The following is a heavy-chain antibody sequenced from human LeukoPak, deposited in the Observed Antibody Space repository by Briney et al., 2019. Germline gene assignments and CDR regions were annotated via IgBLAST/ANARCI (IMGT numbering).Heavy chain of an antibody. J-gene: IGHJ4*02. Sequence: TGGSLRLSCAAAGFSFSSYWMSWVRQAPGKGLEWVAIIKQDGSERYYVDSVKGRFTISRDNSRNSLYLQMDILRAEDTAVYYCATGNVYCSRTSCYQTFDYWGQGTLVTVPS. V-gene: IGHV3-7*01. CDR2: IKQDGSER. CDR3: ATGNVYCSRTSCYQTFDY. D-gene: IGHD2-2*01. CDR1: GFSFSSYW.